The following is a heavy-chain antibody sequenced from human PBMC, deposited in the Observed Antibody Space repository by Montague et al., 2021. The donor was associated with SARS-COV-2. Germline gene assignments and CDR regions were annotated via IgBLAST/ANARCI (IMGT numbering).Heavy chain of an antibody. Sequence: CAISGDSVSINRVAWKWNRHSSSRRPVRLGRTYFRFKWYNDYAVSVKSRITINPDTSKNQISLQLNSVTPEDTAVYYCARTSASSDYWGQGTLVTVSS. D-gene: IGHD1-26*01. J-gene: IGHJ4*02. CDR1: GDSVSINRVA. CDR2: TYFRFKWYN. V-gene: IGHV6-1*01. CDR3: ARTSASSDY.